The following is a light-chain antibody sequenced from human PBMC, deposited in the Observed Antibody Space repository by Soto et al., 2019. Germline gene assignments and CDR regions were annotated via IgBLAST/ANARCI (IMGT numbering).Light chain of an antibody. CDR2: EDH. CDR1: SANIGSNY. CDR3: GSWDSSLSAGV. Sequence: QSVLTQPPSVSAAPGQKVTLSCSGSSANIGSNYVSWYQQVPGTAPKLLIFEDHKRPSEIPDRFSGSKSGTSATLDITGLQTGDADDYYCGSWDSSLSAGVFGGGTKVTVL. V-gene: IGLV1-51*02. J-gene: IGLJ6*01.